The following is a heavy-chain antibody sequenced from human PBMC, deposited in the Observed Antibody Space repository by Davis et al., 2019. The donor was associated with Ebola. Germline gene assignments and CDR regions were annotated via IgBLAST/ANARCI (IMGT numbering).Heavy chain of an antibody. CDR3: AIQLWLQEYWFDP. CDR1: GGTFSSYA. D-gene: IGHD5-18*01. Sequence: AASVKVSCKASGGTFSSYAISWVRQAPGQGLEWMGGIIPIFGTANYAQKFQGRVTITADKSTSTAYMELSSLRSEDTAVYYCAIQLWLQEYWFDPWGQGTRVTVSS. J-gene: IGHJ5*02. CDR2: IIPIFGTA. V-gene: IGHV1-69*06.